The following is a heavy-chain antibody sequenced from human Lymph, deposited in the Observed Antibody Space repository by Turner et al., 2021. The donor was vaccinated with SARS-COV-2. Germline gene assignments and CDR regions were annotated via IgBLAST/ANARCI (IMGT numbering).Heavy chain of an antibody. D-gene: IGHD1-26*01. CDR1: GFTFSSYA. Sequence: QVQLVESGGGVVQPGGSLRLSCAASGFTFSSYARHWGRQAPCKGLELLALISYDGINKYYADSVKVRFTISRDNSKNTLYLQMNSLRAEDTAVYYCARALSGSYFRPFDYWGQGTLVTVSS. V-gene: IGHV3-30-3*01. CDR2: ISYDGINK. J-gene: IGHJ4*02. CDR3: ARALSGSYFRPFDY.